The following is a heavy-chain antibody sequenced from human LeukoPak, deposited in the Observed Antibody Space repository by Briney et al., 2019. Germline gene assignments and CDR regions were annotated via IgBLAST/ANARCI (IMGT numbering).Heavy chain of an antibody. CDR2: LYPGGKT. Sequence: GGSLRLSCAASGFTVSYDYVSWVRLAPGKGLEFVSALYPGGKTYYADSVKGRFTISSDTSKNTLYLQMNSLRAEDTAVYYCAKDPYDSSGHAWFDPWGQGTLVTVSS. D-gene: IGHD3-22*01. CDR1: GFTVSYDY. CDR3: AKDPYDSSGHAWFDP. V-gene: IGHV3-53*01. J-gene: IGHJ5*02.